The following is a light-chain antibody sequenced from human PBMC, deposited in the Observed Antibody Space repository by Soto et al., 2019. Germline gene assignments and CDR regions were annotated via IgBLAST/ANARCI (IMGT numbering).Light chain of an antibody. J-gene: IGKJ1*01. CDR2: GAS. CDR3: QQHGSSPPT. CDR1: QSVSSSY. V-gene: IGKV3-20*01. Sequence: EIVLTQSPGTLSLSPGERATLSCRASQSVSSSYLAWYQQKPGQAPRLLFYGASRRATGIPDRFSGSGSGTDFTLTISRLEPEDFAVYYCQQHGSSPPTFGQGTQVEIK.